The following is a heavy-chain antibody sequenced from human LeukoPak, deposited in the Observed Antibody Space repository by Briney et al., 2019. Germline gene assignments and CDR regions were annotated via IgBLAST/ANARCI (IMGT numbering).Heavy chain of an antibody. CDR1: GFTFSSYG. CDR2: IRYDGSNK. Sequence: PGGSLRLSCAASGFTFSSYGMHWVRQAPGKGLEWVAFIRYDGSNKYYADSVKGRFTISRDNSKNTLYLQMNSLRAEDTAVYYCAKDFPMDPNAIDHWGQGTLVTVSS. CDR3: AKDFPMDPNAIDH. J-gene: IGHJ4*02. V-gene: IGHV3-30*02. D-gene: IGHD3-10*01.